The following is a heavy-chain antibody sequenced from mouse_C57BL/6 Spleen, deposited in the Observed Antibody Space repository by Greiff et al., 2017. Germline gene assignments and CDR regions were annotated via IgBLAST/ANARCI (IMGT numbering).Heavy chain of an antibody. CDR3: AREAITTVVGYFDY. CDR1: GYTFTSYT. J-gene: IGHJ2*01. V-gene: IGHV1-4*01. Sequence: VQLQQSGAALARPGASVKMSCKASGYTFTSYTMHWVKQRPGQGLEWIGYINPSSGYTKYNQKFKDKATLTADKSSSTAYIQLSSLTSEDSAVYYCAREAITTVVGYFDYWGQGTTLTVSS. CDR2: INPSSGYT. D-gene: IGHD1-1*01.